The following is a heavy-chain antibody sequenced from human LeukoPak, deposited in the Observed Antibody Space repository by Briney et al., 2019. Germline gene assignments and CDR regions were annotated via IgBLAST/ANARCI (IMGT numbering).Heavy chain of an antibody. CDR1: GFTFSSYA. J-gene: IGHJ4*02. CDR2: ISGSGGST. CDR3: ANHDAPVENYDILTGSLYDY. D-gene: IGHD3-9*01. Sequence: GGSLRLSCAASGFTFSSYAMSWVRQAPGKGLEWVSAISGSGGSTYYADSMKGRFTISRDNSKNTLYLQMNSQRAEDTAVYYCANHDAPVENYDILTGSLYDYWGQGTLVTVSS. V-gene: IGHV3-23*01.